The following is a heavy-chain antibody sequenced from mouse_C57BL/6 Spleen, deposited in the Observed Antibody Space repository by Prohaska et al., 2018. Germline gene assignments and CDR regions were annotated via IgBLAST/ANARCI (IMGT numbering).Heavy chain of an antibody. D-gene: IGHD2-2*01. CDR2: IYPRSGNT. Sequence: VLLSCKASGYTFTSYGISWVKQRTGQDLEWIGEIYPRSGNTYYNEKFKGKATLTADKSSSTAYMELRSLTSEDSVVYVCASWGYPWFAYWGQGTLVTVSA. V-gene: IGHV1-81*01. CDR3: ASWGYPWFAY. CDR1: GYTFTSYG. J-gene: IGHJ3*01.